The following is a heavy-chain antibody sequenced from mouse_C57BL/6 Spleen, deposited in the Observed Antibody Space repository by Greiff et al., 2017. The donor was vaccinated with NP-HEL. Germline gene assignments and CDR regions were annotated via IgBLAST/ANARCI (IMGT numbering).Heavy chain of an antibody. CDR3: ARPVYDYGGAMDY. D-gene: IGHD2-4*01. Sequence: VKLQESGPGILQSSQTLSLTCSFSGFSLSTSGMGVSWIRQPSGKGLEWLAHIYWDDDKRYNPSLKSRLTISKDTSRNQVFLKITSVDTADTATYYCARPVYDYGGAMDYWGQGTSVTVSS. V-gene: IGHV8-12*01. CDR2: IYWDDDK. CDR1: GFSLSTSGMG. J-gene: IGHJ4*01.